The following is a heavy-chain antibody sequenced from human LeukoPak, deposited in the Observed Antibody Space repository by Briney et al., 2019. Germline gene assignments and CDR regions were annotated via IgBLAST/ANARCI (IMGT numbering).Heavy chain of an antibody. CDR3: SKWKAIVLVPAARSPIDY. J-gene: IGHJ4*02. Sequence: GGSLRLSCAASGFTFSNYGMSWVRQAPGKGLEWVSAIIGSGVTTYYADSVKGRFTIYRDNSKHTLYLQMNSLRAEDTAVYYCSKWKAIVLVPAARSPIDYWGQGTLVTVSS. CDR2: IIGSGVTT. V-gene: IGHV3-23*01. D-gene: IGHD2-2*01. CDR1: GFTFSNYG.